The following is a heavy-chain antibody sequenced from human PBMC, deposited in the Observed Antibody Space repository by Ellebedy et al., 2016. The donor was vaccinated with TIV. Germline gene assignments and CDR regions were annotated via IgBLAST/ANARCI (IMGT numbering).Heavy chain of an antibody. CDR3: VRDYGGDTRSAFDV. CDR1: GFPFNPNEVG. CDR2: IYLDDDK. V-gene: IGHV2-5*02. Sequence: SGPTLVKPTQTLTLTCTFSGFPFNPNEVGVGWIRQPPGKALEWLAVIYLDDDKRYSPSLKGRLTITKDTSKNQVVLTMTYMDPGDTATYYCVRDYGGDTRSAFDVWGQGTMVIVS. J-gene: IGHJ3*01. D-gene: IGHD2-21*02.